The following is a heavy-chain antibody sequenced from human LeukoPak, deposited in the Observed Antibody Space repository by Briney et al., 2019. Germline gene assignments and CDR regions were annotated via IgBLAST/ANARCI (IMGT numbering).Heavy chain of an antibody. CDR1: EFTFSRYW. CDR2: IKPDGSET. D-gene: IGHD6-13*01. J-gene: IGHJ3*02. Sequence: GGSLRLSCAASEFTFSRYWMSWVRQAPGKGLEWVANIKPDGSETKYVDSAKGRFTISRDNVKNSLYLQMKSLRAEDTAVYYCARDRESWYSLSRTFDIWGRGTMVTVSS. V-gene: IGHV3-7*01. CDR3: ARDRESWYSLSRTFDI.